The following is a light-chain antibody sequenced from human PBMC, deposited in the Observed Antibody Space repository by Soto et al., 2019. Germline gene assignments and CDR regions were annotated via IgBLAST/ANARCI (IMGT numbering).Light chain of an antibody. V-gene: IGKV1-9*01. J-gene: IGKJ5*01. Sequence: IQLTQSPSSLSASVGDRVTITCRASQGVNSYLAWYKQKPGKAPKLLIYAASALQSGVPSRFSGTGSGTDFTLTISSLQPEDFATYYCQQLNNYPITFGQGTRLEIK. CDR2: AAS. CDR3: QQLNNYPIT. CDR1: QGVNSY.